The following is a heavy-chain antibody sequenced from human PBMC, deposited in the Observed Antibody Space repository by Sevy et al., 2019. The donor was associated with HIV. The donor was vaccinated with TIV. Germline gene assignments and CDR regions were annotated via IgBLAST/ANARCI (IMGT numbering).Heavy chain of an antibody. J-gene: IGHJ6*03. CDR3: AGRRGAGAAAVDYYYYYMDV. CDR2: IYYSGST. V-gene: IGHV4-59*08. CDR1: GGSISSYY. D-gene: IGHD1-26*01. Sequence: SETLSLTCTVSGGSISSYYWSWIRQPPGKGLEWIGYIYYSGSTNYNPSLKSRVTISVDTSKNQFSLKLSSVTAADTAVYYCAGRRGAGAAAVDYYYYYMDVWGKGTTVTVSS.